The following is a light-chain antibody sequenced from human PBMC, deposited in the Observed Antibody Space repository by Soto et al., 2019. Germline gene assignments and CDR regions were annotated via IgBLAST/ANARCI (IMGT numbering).Light chain of an antibody. CDR3: QQYGSSPLT. J-gene: IGKJ4*01. Sequence: EIVLTQSPGTLSLSPGERATLSCRASQSVSNNYLAWYQQKPGQAPRLLIYGASRRATGIPDTFSGSGSGTAFTLTISRLEPEDFAVYSCQQYGSSPLTFGGGTKVEIK. CDR2: GAS. CDR1: QSVSNNY. V-gene: IGKV3-20*01.